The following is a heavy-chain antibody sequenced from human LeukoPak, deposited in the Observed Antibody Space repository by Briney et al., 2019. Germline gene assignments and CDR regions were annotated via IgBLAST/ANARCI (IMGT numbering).Heavy chain of an antibody. D-gene: IGHD5-12*01. CDR3: ARVAYSGYDYYFDY. J-gene: IGHJ4*02. CDR1: GGSISSYY. Sequence: SETLSLTCAVYGGSISSYYWSWIRQPPGKGLEWIGYIYYSGSTNYNPSLKSRVTISVDTSKNQFSLKLSSVTAADTAVYYCARVAYSGYDYYFDYWGQGTLVTVSS. V-gene: IGHV4-59*01. CDR2: IYYSGST.